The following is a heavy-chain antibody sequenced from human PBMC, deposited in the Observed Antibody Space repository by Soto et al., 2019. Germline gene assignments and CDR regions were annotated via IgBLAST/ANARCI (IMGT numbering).Heavy chain of an antibody. CDR2: IRSKAYGGTT. V-gene: IGHV3-49*03. CDR3: TTARELLPDYYGMDV. CDR1: GFTFGDYA. J-gene: IGHJ6*02. D-gene: IGHD1-26*01. Sequence: GGSLRLSCTASGFTFGDYAMSWFRQAPGKGLEWVGFIRSKAYGGTTEYAASVKGRFTISRDDSKSIAYLQMNSLKTEDTAVYYCTTARELLPDYYGMDVWGQGTTVTVSS.